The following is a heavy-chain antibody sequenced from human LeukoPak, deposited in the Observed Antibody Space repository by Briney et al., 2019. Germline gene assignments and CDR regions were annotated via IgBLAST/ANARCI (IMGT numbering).Heavy chain of an antibody. D-gene: IGHD1-26*01. CDR1: GFPVSSTY. Sequence: GGSLRLSCAASGFPVSSTYMSWVRQAPGRGLVWVSRINSDGSSTSYADSVKGRFTISRDNAKNTVYLQMNSLRAEDTAVYYCARGGTSGSLLYWGQGTLVTVSS. CDR2: INSDGSST. J-gene: IGHJ4*02. CDR3: ARGGTSGSLLY. V-gene: IGHV3-74*01.